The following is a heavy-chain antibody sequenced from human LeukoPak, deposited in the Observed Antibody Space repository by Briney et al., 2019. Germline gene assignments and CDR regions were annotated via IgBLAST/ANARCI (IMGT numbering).Heavy chain of an antibody. Sequence: GGSLRLSCAASGFSFSSYWMSWVRQAPGKGLEWVANIKQDGSEKYYVDSVKGRFTISRDNAMNSLYLQMNSLRAEDTAVYYCARDRIQLWLSWYFDLWGRGTLVTVSS. CDR1: GFSFSSYW. CDR2: IKQDGSEK. J-gene: IGHJ2*01. CDR3: ARDRIQLWLSWYFDL. V-gene: IGHV3-7*01. D-gene: IGHD5-18*01.